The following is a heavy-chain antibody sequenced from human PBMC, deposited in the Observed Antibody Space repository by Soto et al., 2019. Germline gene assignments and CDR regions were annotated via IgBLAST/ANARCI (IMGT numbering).Heavy chain of an antibody. CDR2: IIPMFRTA. V-gene: IGHV1-69*12. CDR3: AREIDGYYGMDV. Sequence: QVQLVQSGAEVKKPGSSVKVSCKASGGTFSTDSISWVRQAPGQGLEWMGGIIPMFRTANNAQKFQGRVTITADESTSTAYMELSSLRSEDTAVYFCAREIDGYYGMDVWGQGTTVTVAS. J-gene: IGHJ6*02. CDR1: GGTFSTDS.